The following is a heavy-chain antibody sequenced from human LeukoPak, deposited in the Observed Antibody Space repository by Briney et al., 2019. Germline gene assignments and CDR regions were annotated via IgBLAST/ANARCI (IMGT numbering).Heavy chain of an antibody. CDR2: IYHSGST. CDR1: GGSISSGGYS. CDR3: ARDTTDGSGSYRGYYFDY. D-gene: IGHD3-10*01. Sequence: PSETLSLTCAVSGGSISSGGYSWSWIRQPPGKGLEWIGYIYHSGSTYYNPSLKSRVTISVDRSKNQFSLKLSSVTAADTAVYYCARDTTDGSGSYRGYYFDYWGQGTLVTVSS. V-gene: IGHV4-30-2*01. J-gene: IGHJ4*02.